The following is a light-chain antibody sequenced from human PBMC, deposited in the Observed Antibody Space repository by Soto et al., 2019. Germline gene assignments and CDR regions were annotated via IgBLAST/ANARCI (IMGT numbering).Light chain of an antibody. CDR1: QSVSRS. J-gene: IGKJ4*01. Sequence: EIVLTQSPATLSLSPGDRAVLSCRASQSVSRSLTWYQHKAGQAPRLLIYDASTRATGIPRRFSGSGSGTDFTLTISRLEPEDFAVHYCQQRSNSFGGGTKVEIK. V-gene: IGKV3-11*01. CDR2: DAS. CDR3: QQRSNS.